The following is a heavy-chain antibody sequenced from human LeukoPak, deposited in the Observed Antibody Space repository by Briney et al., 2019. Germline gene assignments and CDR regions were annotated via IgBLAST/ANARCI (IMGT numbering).Heavy chain of an antibody. D-gene: IGHD1-26*01. V-gene: IGHV3-11*04. Sequence: PGGSLRLSCAASGFTFSDYYMSWIRQAPGKGLEWVSYISSSGTTIYYADSVKGRFTISRDNAKNSLYLQMNSLRAEDTAVYYCARDVSGSDSPPDYWGQGTLVTVSS. CDR2: ISSSGTTI. J-gene: IGHJ4*02. CDR1: GFTFSDYY. CDR3: ARDVSGSDSPPDY.